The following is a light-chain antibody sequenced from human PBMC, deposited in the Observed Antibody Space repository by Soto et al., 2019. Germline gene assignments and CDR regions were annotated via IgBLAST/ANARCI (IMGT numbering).Light chain of an antibody. CDR3: QQASSFPLT. J-gene: IGKJ4*01. V-gene: IGKV1-39*01. Sequence: IQMTQSPSSLSASVGDRVTITCRTSQSVSIYVNWYQQKPGKAPILLIYASSSLQSGVPSRFSGSGSGTDFTLTITNLQPEDVGVYHCQQASSFPLTFGGGTKVDIK. CDR1: QSVSIY. CDR2: ASS.